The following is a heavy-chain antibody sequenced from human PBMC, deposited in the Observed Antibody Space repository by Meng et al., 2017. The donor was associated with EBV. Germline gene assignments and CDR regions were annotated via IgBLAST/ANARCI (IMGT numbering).Heavy chain of an antibody. CDR3: AREITAMPNENWFDP. V-gene: IGHV4-39*07. Sequence: QLELQESGPGLVKPSETLSLTCTVSGGSISSRCYYWRGTRQPPGEGLEWIGSIYYSGSTYYNPSLKSRVTISVDTSKIQFSLKLSSVTAADTAVYYCAREITAMPNENWFDPWGQGTLVTVSS. CDR2: IYYSGST. D-gene: IGHD5-18*01. CDR1: GGSISSRCYY. J-gene: IGHJ5*02.